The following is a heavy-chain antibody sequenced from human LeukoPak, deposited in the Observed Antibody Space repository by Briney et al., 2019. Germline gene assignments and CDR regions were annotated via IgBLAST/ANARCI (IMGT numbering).Heavy chain of an antibody. CDR3: ARVGHYDYEVYYFDY. Sequence: GGSLRLSCAASGFTFSSYSMNWVRQAPGKGLEWVSSISSSSSYIYYADSVKGRFTISRDNSKDTLYLQMNSLRAEDTAVYYCARVGHYDYEVYYFDYWGQGTLVTVSS. CDR1: GFTFSSYS. V-gene: IGHV3-21*01. J-gene: IGHJ4*02. CDR2: ISSSSSYI. D-gene: IGHD3-16*01.